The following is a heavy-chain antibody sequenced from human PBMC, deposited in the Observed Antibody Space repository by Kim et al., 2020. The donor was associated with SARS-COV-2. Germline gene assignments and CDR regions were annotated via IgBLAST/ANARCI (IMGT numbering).Heavy chain of an antibody. CDR3: ARDRLSRLMITFGGVIDYGMDV. CDR2: IWYDGSNK. D-gene: IGHD3-16*02. J-gene: IGHJ6*02. CDR1: GFTFSSYG. V-gene: IGHV3-33*01. Sequence: GGSLRLSCAAPGFTFSSYGMHWVRQAPGKGLEWVAVIWYDGSNKYYADSVKGRFTISRDNSKNTLYLQMNSLRAEDTAVYYCARDRLSRLMITFGGVIDYGMDVWGQGTTVTVSS.